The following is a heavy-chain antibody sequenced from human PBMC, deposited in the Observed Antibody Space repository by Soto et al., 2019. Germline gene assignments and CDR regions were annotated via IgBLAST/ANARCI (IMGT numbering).Heavy chain of an antibody. Sequence: EVQLVETGGGLIQPGGSLRLSCAASGFTVSSNYMSWVRQAPGKGLEWVSVIYSGGSTYCPEAVKGRFTISRDNSTNTLYLQMNSLRAEATAVYYCAREGRGWHYFDYWGQGTLVTVSS. CDR2: IYSGGST. J-gene: IGHJ4*02. CDR1: GFTVSSNY. D-gene: IGHD6-19*01. V-gene: IGHV3-53*02. CDR3: AREGRGWHYFDY.